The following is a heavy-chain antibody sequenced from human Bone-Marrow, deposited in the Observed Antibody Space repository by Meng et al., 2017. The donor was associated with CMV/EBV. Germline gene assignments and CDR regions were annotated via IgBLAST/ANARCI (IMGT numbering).Heavy chain of an antibody. D-gene: IGHD5-18*01. Sequence: GGSLRLSCAASRFTFRNYWMNWVRQAPGKGLEWVANIKQDASEQHYLDSVKGRVTISRDNARNSLYLQMNSLRAEDTAVHYCAKDINTAMVFPYYGMDVWGQGTTVTVSS. CDR1: RFTFRNYW. V-gene: IGHV3-7*01. CDR3: AKDINTAMVFPYYGMDV. J-gene: IGHJ6*02. CDR2: IKQDASEQ.